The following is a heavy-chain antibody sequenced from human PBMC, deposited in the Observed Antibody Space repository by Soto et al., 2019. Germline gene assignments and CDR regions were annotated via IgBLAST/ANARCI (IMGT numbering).Heavy chain of an antibody. CDR3: VKGGGLPGVRSFDWLKFGYFDT. CDR2: ISPSGST. CDR1: GGSLSDHS. D-gene: IGHD3-9*01. J-gene: IGHJ5*02. V-gene: IGHV4-34*01. Sequence: PSETLSLTCAVYGGSLSDHSWNWIRQPPGKGLKWIGKISPSGSTEYKQSLESRVTISADTSENQFSLRLTSVTAADTGVYYCVKGGGLPGVRSFDWLKFGYFDTWDQGVLVTVSS.